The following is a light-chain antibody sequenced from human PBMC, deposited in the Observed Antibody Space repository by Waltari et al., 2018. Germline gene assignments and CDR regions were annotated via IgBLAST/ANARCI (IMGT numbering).Light chain of an antibody. J-gene: IGLJ1*01. CDR2: QDK. CDR1: RLGSTY. CDR3: QAWDSSTACV. Sequence: SYELTQPPSMSVSPGQTATITCSGDRLGSTYVCWYRQRPGQSPVLIMFQDKKRPSGIPERFSCSNSGNTATLTISETQPMDEAEYYCQAWDSSTACVFGTGTKLTVL. V-gene: IGLV3-1*01.